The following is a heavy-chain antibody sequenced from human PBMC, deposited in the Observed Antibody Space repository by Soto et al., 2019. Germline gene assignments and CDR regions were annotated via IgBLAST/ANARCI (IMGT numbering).Heavy chain of an antibody. J-gene: IGHJ5*02. V-gene: IGHV4-59*01. CDR2: IYYSGST. CDR1: GGSISSYY. D-gene: IGHD3-10*01. CDR3: ARNRITMVRGVIKYWFDP. Sequence: SETLSLTCTVSGGSISSYYWIWIRQPPGKGLEWIGYIYYSGSTNYNPSLKSRVTISVDTSKNQFSLKLSSVTAADTAVYYCARNRITMVRGVIKYWFDPWGQGTLVTVSS.